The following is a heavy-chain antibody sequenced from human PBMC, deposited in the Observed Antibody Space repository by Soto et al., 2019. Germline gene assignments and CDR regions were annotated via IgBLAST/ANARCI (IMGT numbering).Heavy chain of an antibody. V-gene: IGHV3-30-3*01. CDR3: ARALFLSNWFDP. Sequence: GGSLRLSCAASGFTFSSYAMHWVRQAPGKGLEWVEVISYDGSNKYYADSVKGRFTISRDNSKNTLYLQMNSLRAEDTAVYYGARALFLSNWFDPWGQGTLVTVSS. CDR1: GFTFSSYA. J-gene: IGHJ5*02. CDR2: ISYDGSNK.